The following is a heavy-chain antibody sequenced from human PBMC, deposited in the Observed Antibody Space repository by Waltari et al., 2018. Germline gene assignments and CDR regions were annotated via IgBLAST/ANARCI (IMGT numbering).Heavy chain of an antibody. CDR1: GFTFSSYA. Sequence: EVQLLESGGGLVQPGGSLSLSCAASGFTFSSYAMSWVRQAPGKGLEWVSAISGSGGSTYYADSVKGRFTISRDNSKNTLYLQMNSLRAEDTAVYYCAIITGTADDAFDIWGQGTMVTVSS. J-gene: IGHJ3*02. CDR2: ISGSGGST. V-gene: IGHV3-23*01. D-gene: IGHD1-20*01. CDR3: AIITGTADDAFDI.